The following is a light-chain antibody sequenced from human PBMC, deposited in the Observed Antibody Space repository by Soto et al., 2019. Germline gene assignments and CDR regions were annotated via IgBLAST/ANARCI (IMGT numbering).Light chain of an antibody. J-gene: IGKJ1*01. CDR1: QSVSSN. Sequence: EIVMTQSPATLSVSPGERATLSCRASQSVSSNLAWYQQKPGQAPRLLIYDASTRATGIPARFSGSGSGTEFTLTISSLQPDDFATYYCQQYNSYLWTFGQGTKVDI. CDR3: QQYNSYLWT. V-gene: IGKV3-15*01. CDR2: DAS.